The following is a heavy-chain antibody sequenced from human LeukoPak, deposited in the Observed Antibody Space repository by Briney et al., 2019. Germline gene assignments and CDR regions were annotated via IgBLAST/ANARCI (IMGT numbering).Heavy chain of an antibody. CDR2: INHSGST. J-gene: IGHJ5*02. CDR1: GGSFSGYY. V-gene: IGHV4-34*01. D-gene: IGHD2-15*01. CDR3: ARGIRGYCSGGSCYSNRFDP. Sequence: SETLSLTCVVYGGSFSGYYWSWIRQPPGKGLEWIGEINHSGSTNYNPSLKSRVTISVDTSKNQFSLKLSFVTAADTAVYYCARGIRGYCSGGSCYSNRFDPWGQGTLVTVSS.